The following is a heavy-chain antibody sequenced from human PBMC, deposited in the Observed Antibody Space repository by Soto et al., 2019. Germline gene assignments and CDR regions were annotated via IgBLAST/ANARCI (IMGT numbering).Heavy chain of an antibody. V-gene: IGHV3-48*01. CDR1: GFIFSSHS. D-gene: IGHD6-13*01. J-gene: IGHJ4*02. CDR2: ISSSSSII. Sequence: GGSLRLSCAASGFIFSSHSMNWVRQAPGKGLEWVSYISSSSSIIYYADSVKGRFTISRDNAKNSMYLQMISLRGEDTAVYYCARGTETSSRCPDYWGQGTLVTVSS. CDR3: ARGTETSSRCPDY.